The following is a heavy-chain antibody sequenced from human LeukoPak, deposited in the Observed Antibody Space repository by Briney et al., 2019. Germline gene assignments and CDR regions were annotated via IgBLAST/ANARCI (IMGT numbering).Heavy chain of an antibody. Sequence: GGSLRLSCAASGFTFSNAWMSWVRQAPGKGLEWVGRIKSKTAGGTTDYAAPVKGRFTISRDDSKNTLYLQMNSLKTEDTAVYYCTTELGYCSGGSCYSAAFDIWGQGTMVTVSS. CDR2: IKSKTAGGTT. J-gene: IGHJ3*02. D-gene: IGHD2-15*01. V-gene: IGHV3-15*01. CDR3: TTELGYCSGGSCYSAAFDI. CDR1: GFTFSNAW.